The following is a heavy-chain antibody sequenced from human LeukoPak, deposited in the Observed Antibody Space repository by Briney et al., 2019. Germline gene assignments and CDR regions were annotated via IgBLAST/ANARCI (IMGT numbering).Heavy chain of an antibody. CDR1: GYSFTSYW. Sequence: GESLKISCKGSGYSFTSYWIGWVRQMPGKGLEWMGIIYPGDSDTRYSPSFQGQVTISADKSISTAYLQWSSLKASDTAMYYCARRALSMYCSSTSCYFVYYGMDVWGQGTTVTVSS. V-gene: IGHV5-51*01. J-gene: IGHJ6*02. CDR3: ARRALSMYCSSTSCYFVYYGMDV. CDR2: IYPGDSDT. D-gene: IGHD2-2*01.